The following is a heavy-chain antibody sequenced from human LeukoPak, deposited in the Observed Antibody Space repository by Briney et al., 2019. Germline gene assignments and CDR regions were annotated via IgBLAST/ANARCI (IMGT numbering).Heavy chain of an antibody. CDR3: AKVSLNMVNGAFDI. V-gene: IGHV3-23*01. J-gene: IGHJ3*02. CDR2: ISGSGDST. D-gene: IGHD2-8*01. Sequence: GGSLRLSCAASGFTFANYAMSWVRQAPGKGLEWVSAISGSGDSTYYADSVKGRFTISRDNSKNTLYLQMNSLRAEDTAMYYCAKVSLNMVNGAFDIWGQGTMVSVSS. CDR1: GFTFANYA.